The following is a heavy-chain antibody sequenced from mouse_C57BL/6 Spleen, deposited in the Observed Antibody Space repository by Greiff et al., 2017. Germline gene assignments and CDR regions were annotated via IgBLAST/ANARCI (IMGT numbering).Heavy chain of an antibody. Sequence: QVQLQQPGAELVRPGSSVKLSCKASGYTFTSYWMHWVKQRPIQGLEWIGNIDPSDSETHYNQKFKDKATLTVDKSSSTAYMQLSSLTSEDSAVYYCARSEWDLYFDYWGQGTTLTVSS. D-gene: IGHD4-1*01. CDR1: GYTFTSYW. CDR2: IDPSDSET. J-gene: IGHJ2*01. CDR3: ARSEWDLYFDY. V-gene: IGHV1-52*01.